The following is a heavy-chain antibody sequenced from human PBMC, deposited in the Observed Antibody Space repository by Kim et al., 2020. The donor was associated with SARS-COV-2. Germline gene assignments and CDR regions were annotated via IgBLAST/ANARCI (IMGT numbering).Heavy chain of an antibody. J-gene: IGHJ5*02. CDR1: GGSISSSSYY. Sequence: SETLSLTCTVSGGSISSSSYYWGWIRQPPGKGLEWIGSIYYSGSTYYNPSLKSRVTISVDTSKNQFSLKLSSVTAADTAVYYCARIPHSETYSSSWYNWFDPWGQGTLVTVSS. D-gene: IGHD6-13*01. CDR2: IYYSGST. V-gene: IGHV4-39*01. CDR3: ARIPHSETYSSSWYNWFDP.